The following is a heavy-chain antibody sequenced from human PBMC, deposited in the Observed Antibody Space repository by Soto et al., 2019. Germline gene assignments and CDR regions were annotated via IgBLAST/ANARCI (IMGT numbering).Heavy chain of an antibody. CDR3: SRDAWGGP. D-gene: IGHD3-10*01. V-gene: IGHV3-11*01. J-gene: IGHJ5*02. Sequence: QVQLVESGGGLVKPGGSLTLSCAASGFNFNDYYMSWIRQAPGKGLEWVSDINSSGTTTHYADSVKGRFTISRDNTKKSLFLHMSSRRVDDTAIYYCSRDAWGGPSGQGALVTVSS. CDR1: GFNFNDYY. CDR2: INSSGTTT.